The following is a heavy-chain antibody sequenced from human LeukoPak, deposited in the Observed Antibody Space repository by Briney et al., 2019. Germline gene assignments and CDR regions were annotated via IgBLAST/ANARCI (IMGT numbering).Heavy chain of an antibody. CDR1: GFTFRSFA. CDR2: ITSGGGT. V-gene: IGHV3-23*01. CDR3: ARRQATVAGAVYY. J-gene: IGHJ4*02. Sequence: GGSLRLFCASWGFTFRSFAVGCVPQAPGKGLDWVSSITSGGGTNYVDSVKGRFTMSRDNSKNTLYLEMNSLRAEDTAVYYCARRQATVAGAVYYWGQGTLVTVSS. D-gene: IGHD6-19*01.